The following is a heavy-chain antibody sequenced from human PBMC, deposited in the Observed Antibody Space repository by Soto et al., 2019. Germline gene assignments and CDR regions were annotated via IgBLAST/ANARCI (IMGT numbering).Heavy chain of an antibody. V-gene: IGHV3-7*01. J-gene: IGHJ3*01. CDR1: GFTFSSYW. CDR3: ARVHCMDASCNAPDGAFDF. D-gene: IGHD2-15*01. CDR2: IKQDGDEK. Sequence: VQLVESGGGLVQPGGSLRLSCGASGFTFSSYWMSWVRQAPGKGLEWVANIKQDGDEKYYVDSVKGRFTISRDNAKNSLDRQLTRMRVEEPAVYYWARVHCMDASCNAPDGAFDFWGQGTMVSVSS.